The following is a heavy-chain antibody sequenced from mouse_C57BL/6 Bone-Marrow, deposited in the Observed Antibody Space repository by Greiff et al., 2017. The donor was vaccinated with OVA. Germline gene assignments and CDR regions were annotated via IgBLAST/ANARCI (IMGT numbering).Heavy chain of an antibody. CDR1: GYTFTDYY. D-gene: IGHD1-1*01. CDR2: INPNNGGT. Sequence: EVKLQQSGPELVKPGASVKISCKASGYTFTDYYMNWVKQSHGKSLEWIGDINPNNGGTSYNQKFKGKATLTVDKSSSTAYMELRSLTSDDSAVYYCARGLDGSSLTYYYAMDYWGQGTSVTVSA. CDR3: ARGLDGSSLTYYYAMDY. J-gene: IGHJ4*01. V-gene: IGHV1-26*01.